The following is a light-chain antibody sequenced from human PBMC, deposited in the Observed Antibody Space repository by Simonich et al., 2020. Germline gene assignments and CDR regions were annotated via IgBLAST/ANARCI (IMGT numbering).Light chain of an antibody. CDR2: LGS. V-gene: IGKV2-28*01. CDR3: MQGIHLLT. CDR1: QSLLHSNGYNY. J-gene: IGKJ4*01. Sequence: DIVMTQSPLSLPVTPGEPASISCRSSQSLLHSNGYNYLDWYLQKPGQSPQLLIYLGSNRASGVTDRFSGSGSGTDFTLKISRVEAEDVGVYYCMQGIHLLTFGGGTKVEIK.